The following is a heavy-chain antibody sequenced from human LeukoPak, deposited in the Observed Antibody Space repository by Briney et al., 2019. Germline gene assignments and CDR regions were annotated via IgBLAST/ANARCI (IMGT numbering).Heavy chain of an antibody. J-gene: IGHJ4*02. CDR1: GYTFTSYG. CDR3: ARVARSLIVSSGFDY. CDR2: INAYNGNT. Sequence: ASVKLSCKASGYTFTSYGISWVRQPPGQGLEWMGCINAYNGNTNYAQKLQGRVTMTTDTSTSTAYMELRSLRSDDTAVYYCARVARSLIVSSGFDYWGQGTLVTVSS. D-gene: IGHD1-26*01. V-gene: IGHV1-18*01.